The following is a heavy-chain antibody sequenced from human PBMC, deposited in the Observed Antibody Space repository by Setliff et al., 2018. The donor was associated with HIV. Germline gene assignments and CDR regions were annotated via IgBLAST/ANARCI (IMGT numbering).Heavy chain of an antibody. V-gene: IGHV4-4*07. J-gene: IGHJ4*02. CDR2: LYVSGDT. CDR1: DDPISSYY. CDR3: AREGKTALVTKYFDY. D-gene: IGHD5-18*01. Sequence: PSETLSLTCYVTDDPISSYYWSWVRQPAGKGLEWIGRLYVSGDTNYNPSLKSRVTMSLDTSKKHFSLKLKSVTAADTAVYYCAREGKTALVTKYFDYWGQGTLVTVSS.